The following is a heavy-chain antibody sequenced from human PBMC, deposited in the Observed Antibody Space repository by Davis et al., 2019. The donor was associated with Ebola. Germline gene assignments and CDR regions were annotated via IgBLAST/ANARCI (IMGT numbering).Heavy chain of an antibody. J-gene: IGHJ6*02. CDR1: GYTFTSYA. CDR3: ARGSSKAYDYYGMDV. V-gene: IGHV1-3*01. Sequence: AASVKVSCKASGYTFTSYAMHWVRQAPGQRLEWMGWINAGNGNTKYSQKFQGRVTITRDTSASTAYMELSSLRSEDTAVYYCARGSSKAYDYYGMDVWGQGTAVIVSS. D-gene: IGHD6-6*01. CDR2: INAGNGNT.